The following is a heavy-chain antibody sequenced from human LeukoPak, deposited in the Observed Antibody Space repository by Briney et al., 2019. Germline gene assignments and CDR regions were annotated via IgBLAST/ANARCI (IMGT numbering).Heavy chain of an antibody. CDR3: ARGGARRGSYTMDV. D-gene: IGHD1-26*01. CDR2: INSDGIRA. J-gene: IGHJ6*02. Sequence: PGGALRLSCVASRFSFISYWMHSVRQPPGKGRGWVSHINSDGIRAAYADSLKGRFTTSRDNAKQKLYLQMPSLSAEDTAVYFCARGGARRGSYTMDVWGPGTTVTVSS. CDR1: RFSFISYW. V-gene: IGHV3-74*01.